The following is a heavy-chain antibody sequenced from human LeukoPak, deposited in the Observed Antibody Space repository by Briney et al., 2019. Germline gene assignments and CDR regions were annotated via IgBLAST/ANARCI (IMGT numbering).Heavy chain of an antibody. D-gene: IGHD3-9*01. CDR3: ARALYYDILTGYSSYYYYMDV. V-gene: IGHV4-39*07. CDR2: IYFSGST. CDR1: GGSISSTSYY. J-gene: IGHJ6*03. Sequence: SETLSLTCTVSGGSISSTSYYWGWIRQPPGKGLEWIGSIYFSGSTYYNPSLQSRVTISLDTSKNQFSLKLSSVTAADTAVYYCARALYYDILTGYSSYYYYMDVWGKGTTVTVSS.